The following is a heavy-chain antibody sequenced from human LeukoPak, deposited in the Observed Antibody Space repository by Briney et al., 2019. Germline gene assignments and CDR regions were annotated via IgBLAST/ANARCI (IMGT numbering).Heavy chain of an antibody. CDR1: GFTFSTYW. J-gene: IGHJ4*02. Sequence: GGSLRLSRSTSGFTFSTYWIGWARQTPGKGLEWVAHINPEESEKNYINSVKGRFTISRDNAKNSLYLQMNSLTDEDTAVYYCVRDKVNGARTGSLFDYWGQGTLVTVSS. V-gene: IGHV3-7*01. D-gene: IGHD2-8*01. CDR3: VRDKVNGARTGSLFDY. CDR2: INPEESEK.